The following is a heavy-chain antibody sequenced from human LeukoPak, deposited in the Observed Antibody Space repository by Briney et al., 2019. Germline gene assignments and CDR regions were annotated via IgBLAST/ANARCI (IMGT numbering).Heavy chain of an antibody. CDR2: IYYSGCT. CDR3: ARDMGRGYCGGDCYSQ. Sequence: SETLSLTCTVSGGSISSYYWSWIRQPPGKGLEWIGYIYYSGCTNYNPSLKSRVTISVDTSKNQFSLKLSSVTAADTAVYYCARDMGRGYCGGDCYSQWGQGTLVTVSS. J-gene: IGHJ4*02. D-gene: IGHD2-21*02. V-gene: IGHV4-59*12. CDR1: GGSISSYY.